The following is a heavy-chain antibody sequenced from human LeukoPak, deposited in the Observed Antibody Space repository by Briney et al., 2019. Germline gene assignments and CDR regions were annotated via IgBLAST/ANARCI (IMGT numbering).Heavy chain of an antibody. Sequence: GGSLRLSCAASGFTFSSYWMSWVRQAPGKGLEWVANIKQDGSEKYYVDSVKGRFTISRDNAKNSLYLQMNSLRAEDTAVYYCARRKVYDFWSGYSYYYHYYMDVWGKGTTVTVSS. V-gene: IGHV3-7*01. CDR1: GFTFSSYW. D-gene: IGHD3-3*01. J-gene: IGHJ6*03. CDR2: IKQDGSEK. CDR3: ARRKVYDFWSGYSYYYHYYMDV.